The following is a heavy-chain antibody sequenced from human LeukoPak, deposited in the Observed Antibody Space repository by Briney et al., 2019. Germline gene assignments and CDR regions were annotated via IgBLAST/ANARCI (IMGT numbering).Heavy chain of an antibody. V-gene: IGHV4-39*07. CDR2: MYYTGST. CDR1: GGSISSYSYY. Sequence: SETLSLTCTVSGGSISSYSYYWGWIRQPPGKGLEWIGSMYYTGSTYYNPSLKSRITISVDTSKNQFSLKLSSVTAADTAVYYCARVTGYMIEDYFDYWGQGTLVTVSS. D-gene: IGHD3-22*01. CDR3: ARVTGYMIEDYFDY. J-gene: IGHJ4*02.